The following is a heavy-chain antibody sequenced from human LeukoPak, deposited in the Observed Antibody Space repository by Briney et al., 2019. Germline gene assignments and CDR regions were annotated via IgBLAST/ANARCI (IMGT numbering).Heavy chain of an antibody. CDR3: TRKIQGWFDT. CDR1: GASGSAFY. J-gene: IGHJ5*02. V-gene: IGHV4-4*09. Sequence: SETLSLTCTFSGASGSAFYWRWLRQTPGKGPEWIGYIYTRGITNYNPSLKSRVTISTDTSKNQFSLKLTSVTAADTAVYYCTRKIQGWFDTWGQGVLVTVSS. CDR2: IYTRGIT.